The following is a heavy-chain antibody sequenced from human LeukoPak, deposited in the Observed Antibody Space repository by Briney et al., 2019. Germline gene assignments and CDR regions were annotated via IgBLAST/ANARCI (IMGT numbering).Heavy chain of an antibody. CDR3: AREGGPFRPLDY. J-gene: IGHJ4*02. V-gene: IGHV4-59*12. Sequence: SETLSLTCTVSGGSISSDYWSWIRQPPGKGLEWIGYCHYSGSTNSNPSLSGRVTFSVDRPKNQFSLKLTSVTAADTAVYYCAREGGPFRPLDYSGQGTLVTVSS. CDR1: GGSISSDY. CDR2: CHYSGST. D-gene: IGHD2/OR15-2a*01.